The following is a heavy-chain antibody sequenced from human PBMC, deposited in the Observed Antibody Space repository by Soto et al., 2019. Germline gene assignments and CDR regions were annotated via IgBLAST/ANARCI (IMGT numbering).Heavy chain of an antibody. V-gene: IGHV1-8*01. CDR1: GYTFTSYD. J-gene: IGHJ4*02. CDR2: MNPNSGKT. D-gene: IGHD4-17*01. CDR3: ARTLYGDNVDY. Sequence: QVQLVQSGAEVKKPGASVKVSCKASGYTFTSYDINWVRQATGQGLEWMGWMNPNSGKTGYAQKFQGRVTMTTNTSLSTAYMEMSRLRSENTAVYYCARTLYGDNVDYWGQGTLVTVSS.